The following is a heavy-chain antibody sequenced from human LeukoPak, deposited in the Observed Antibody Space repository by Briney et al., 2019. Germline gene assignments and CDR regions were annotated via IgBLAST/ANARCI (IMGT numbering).Heavy chain of an antibody. CDR1: GGTFSSYA. V-gene: IGHV1-69*05. CDR3: ASGQDYYYYYMDV. Sequence: SSVKVSCKASGGTFSSYAISWVRQAPGQGLEWMGRIIPIFGTANYAQKFQGRVTITTDGSTSTAYMELSSLRSEDTAVYYCASGQDYYYYYMDVWGKGTTVTVSS. J-gene: IGHJ6*03. CDR2: IIPIFGTA.